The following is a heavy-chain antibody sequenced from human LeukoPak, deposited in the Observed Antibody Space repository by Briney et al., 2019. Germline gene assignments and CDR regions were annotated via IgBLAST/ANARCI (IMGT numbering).Heavy chain of an antibody. D-gene: IGHD6-13*01. CDR3: ATSGIAAAGSYFDY. Sequence: ASVKVSCKASGYTFTNYDINWVRQATGQGLEWVGWMSPNSGNTGYAQKFQGRVTMTEDTSTDTAYMELSSLRSEDTAVYYCATSGIAAAGSYFDYWGQGTLVTVSS. CDR1: GYTFTNYD. J-gene: IGHJ4*02. CDR2: MSPNSGNT. V-gene: IGHV1-8*01.